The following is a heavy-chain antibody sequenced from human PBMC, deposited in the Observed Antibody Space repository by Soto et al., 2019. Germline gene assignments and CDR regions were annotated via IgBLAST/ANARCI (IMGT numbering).Heavy chain of an antibody. Sequence: GASVKVSCKASGYTFTSYGISWVRQAPGQGLEWMGWISAYNGNTNYAQKLQGRVTMTTDTSTSTAYMELRSLRSDDTAVYYCARDIGGGIGAPDYYYYGMDVWGQGTTVTVSS. V-gene: IGHV1-18*04. J-gene: IGHJ6*02. CDR2: ISAYNGNT. CDR1: GYTFTSYG. CDR3: ARDIGGGIGAPDYYYYGMDV. D-gene: IGHD6-13*01.